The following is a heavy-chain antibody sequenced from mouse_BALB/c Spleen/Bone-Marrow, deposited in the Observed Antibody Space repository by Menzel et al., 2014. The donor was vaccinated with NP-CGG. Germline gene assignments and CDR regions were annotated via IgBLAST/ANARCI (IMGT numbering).Heavy chain of an antibody. Sequence: VQLQQSGPELVKPGASVKLSCRASGFSFTDYFINWVKQSHGKSLEWIGRIHPYNGDTFYNQKFKVKATLTVDKSSNTARMELLSLTSEDSAVCYCGRYGYDAMDFWGQGTSVTVSS. D-gene: IGHD1-1*02. CDR2: IHPYNGDT. V-gene: IGHV1-37*01. J-gene: IGHJ4*01. CDR3: GRYGYDAMDF. CDR1: GFSFTDYF.